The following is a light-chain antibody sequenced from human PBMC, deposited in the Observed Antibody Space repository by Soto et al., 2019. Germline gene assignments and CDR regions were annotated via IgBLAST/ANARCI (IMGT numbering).Light chain of an antibody. V-gene: IGLV1-47*01. J-gene: IGLJ2*01. Sequence: QSVLTQPPSASGTPGQKVTISCSRSGANIGSIHVYCYQQIQGAAPKLLLYTNNQRPSGVPDRFSGSKSGTSASLAISGLRSEYDADYYCAAWDASLSVVVFGGGTKRTVL. CDR3: AAWDASLSVVV. CDR2: TNN. CDR1: GANIGSIH.